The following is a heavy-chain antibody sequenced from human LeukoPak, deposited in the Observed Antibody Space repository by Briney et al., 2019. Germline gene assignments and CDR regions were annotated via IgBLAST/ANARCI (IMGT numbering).Heavy chain of an antibody. D-gene: IGHD3-3*01. Sequence: GGSLRLSCAASGFTVSSDYMSWVRQAPGKGLEWVSVIYSGGSTYYADSVKGRFTISRDNSKNTLYLQMNSLRAEDTAVYYCARGVAYYDFWSGYYVDYYYYMDVWGKGTTVTVSS. CDR1: GFTVSSDY. V-gene: IGHV3-53*01. J-gene: IGHJ6*03. CDR3: ARGVAYYDFWSGYYVDYYYYMDV. CDR2: IYSGGST.